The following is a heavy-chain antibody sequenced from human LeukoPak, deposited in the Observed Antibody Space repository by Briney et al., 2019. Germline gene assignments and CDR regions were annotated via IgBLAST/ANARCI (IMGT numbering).Heavy chain of an antibody. J-gene: IGHJ4*02. V-gene: IGHV3-49*03. CDR3: SSFISKTIDN. D-gene: IGHD1/OR15-1a*01. Sequence: PGGSLRLSCTASGYTFGDYDTRWFRQAPGRGLEWVGFIRSKAYGGTTEYAASVKGRFTISRDDSKSIAYLQMNSLKTEDTAVYYCSSFISKTIDNWGQGTVVTVSS. CDR2: IRSKAYGGTT. CDR1: GYTFGDYD.